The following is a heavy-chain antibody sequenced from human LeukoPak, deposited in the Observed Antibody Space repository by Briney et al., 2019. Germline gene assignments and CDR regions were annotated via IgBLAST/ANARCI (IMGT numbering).Heavy chain of an antibody. CDR1: GFTFSNYA. Sequence: TGGSLRLSCAASGFTFSNYAMTWVRQAPGKGLEWVSTISGSGAATYYADSVKGRFTISRDNSKNTMYLQMTSLRAEDTAVYYCAKQPLNDYVWENWGQGTLVTVSS. D-gene: IGHD3-16*01. J-gene: IGHJ4*02. CDR2: ISGSGAAT. V-gene: IGHV3-23*01. CDR3: AKQPLNDYVWEN.